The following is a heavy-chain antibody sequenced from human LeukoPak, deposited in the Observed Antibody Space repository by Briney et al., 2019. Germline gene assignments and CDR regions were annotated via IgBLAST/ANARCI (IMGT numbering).Heavy chain of an antibody. D-gene: IGHD6-19*01. CDR1: GGSITSYY. J-gene: IGHJ4*02. Sequence: SETLSLTCSVSGGSITSYYWSWIRQPPGMGLELIGYIYYSGSTNYNPSLKSRVTISVDTSKNQFSLKLSSVTAADTAVYYCARHGVAVARRLDFWGQGTLVTVSS. CDR3: ARHGVAVARRLDF. V-gene: IGHV4-59*08. CDR2: IYYSGST.